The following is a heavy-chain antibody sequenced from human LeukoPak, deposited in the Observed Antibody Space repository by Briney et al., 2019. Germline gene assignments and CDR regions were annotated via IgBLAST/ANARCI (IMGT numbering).Heavy chain of an antibody. CDR2: IYTSGST. J-gene: IGHJ6*03. CDR3: ARDLSGCSGGSCRAAYYYYYMDV. Sequence: PSETLSLTCIVSGGSISSSYWSWIRQPAGEGLEWIGRIYTSGSTNYNPSLKSRVTISVDKSKNQFSLKLSSVTAADTAVYYCARDLSGCSGGSCRAAYYYYYMDVWGKGTTVTVSS. D-gene: IGHD2-15*01. CDR1: GGSISSSY. V-gene: IGHV4-4*07.